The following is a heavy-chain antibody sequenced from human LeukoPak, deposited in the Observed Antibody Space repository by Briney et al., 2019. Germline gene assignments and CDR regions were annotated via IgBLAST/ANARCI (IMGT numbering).Heavy chain of an antibody. D-gene: IGHD3-9*01. V-gene: IGHV1-69*13. J-gene: IGHJ3*02. CDR2: IIPIFGTA. CDR3: ARVPGNHDLLTGYDI. CDR1: GGTFSSYA. Sequence: SVKVSCKASGGTFSSYAISWVRQAPGQGLEWMGGIIPIFGTANYAQKFQGRVTITADESTSTAYMELSSLRSEDTAVYYCARVPGNHDLLTGYDIWGQGTMVTVSS.